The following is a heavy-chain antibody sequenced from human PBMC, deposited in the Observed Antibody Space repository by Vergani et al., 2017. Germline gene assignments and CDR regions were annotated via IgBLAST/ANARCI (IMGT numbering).Heavy chain of an antibody. V-gene: IGHV4-61*10. CDR2: IYYSGST. D-gene: IGHD2-2*01. J-gene: IGHJ5*02. CDR3: AMSDCSSTSCYSTTANWFDP. CDR1: GGSVSSGSYY. Sequence: QVQLQESGPGLVKPSETLSLTCTVSGGSVSSGSYYWSWIRQPAGKGLEWIGYIYYSGSTNYNPSLKSRVTIAVETSNNQFSLNLSSVTAADTAVYYCAMSDCSSTSCYSTTANWFDPWGQGTLVTVSS.